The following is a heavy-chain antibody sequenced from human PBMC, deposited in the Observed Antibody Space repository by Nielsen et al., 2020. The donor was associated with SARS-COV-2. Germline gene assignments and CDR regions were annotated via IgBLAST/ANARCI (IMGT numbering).Heavy chain of an antibody. CDR2: INPYSGST. J-gene: IGHJ6*02. V-gene: IGHV1-2*06. D-gene: IGHD3/OR15-3a*01. CDR3: ARARATIFGLVMSYGMDV. CDR1: GYTFTDYY. Sequence: ASAKVSCKASGYTFTDYYIHWVRQAPGQGLEWMGRINPYSGSTNYAQKFQGTVTMTRDASISTVYMELTSDDTAVYYCARARATIFGLVMSYGMDVWGQGTTVAVSS.